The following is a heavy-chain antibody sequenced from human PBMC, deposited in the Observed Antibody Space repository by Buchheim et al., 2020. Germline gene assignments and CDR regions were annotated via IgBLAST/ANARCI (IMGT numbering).Heavy chain of an antibody. J-gene: IGHJ6*02. D-gene: IGHD2-15*01. CDR3: ARVAQDIVVVVAATPRDYYYGMDV. CDR2: ISYDGSNK. V-gene: IGHV3-30*04. Sequence: QVQLVESGGGVVQPGRSLRLSCAASGFTFSSYAMHWVRQAPGKGLEWVAVISYDGSNKYYADSVKGRFTISRDNSKHTLYLQMNSLRAEDTAVYYCARVAQDIVVVVAATPRDYYYGMDVWGQGTT. CDR1: GFTFSSYA.